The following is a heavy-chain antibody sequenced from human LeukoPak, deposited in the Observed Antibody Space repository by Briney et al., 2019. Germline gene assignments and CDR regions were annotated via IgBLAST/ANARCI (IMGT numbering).Heavy chain of an antibody. Sequence: GGSLRLSCVASGFPFSSYWMTWVRQAPGKGLEWVANIKQDGSKKSYVDSVKGRFTISKDNAKNTVYLQMNNLRAEDTAVYYCVSFYETYWGRGTLVTVSS. D-gene: IGHD2-2*01. J-gene: IGHJ4*02. CDR2: IKQDGSKK. CDR1: GFPFSSYW. CDR3: VSFYETY. V-gene: IGHV3-7*01.